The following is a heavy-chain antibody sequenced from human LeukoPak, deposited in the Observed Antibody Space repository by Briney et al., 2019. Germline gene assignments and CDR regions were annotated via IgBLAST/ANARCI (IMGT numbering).Heavy chain of an antibody. D-gene: IGHD3-10*01. J-gene: IGHJ4*02. V-gene: IGHV3-11*04. CDR3: ARDPGTAMIRGGY. CDR1: GFIFSDYY. CDR2: ISSSGSTI. Sequence: GGSLRLSCAASGFIFSDYYMSWIRQAPGKGLEGVSYISSSGSTIHYADSVKGRFTISRDNAKNSLYLQMNSLRAEDTAVYYCARDPGTAMIRGGYWGQGTLVTVSS.